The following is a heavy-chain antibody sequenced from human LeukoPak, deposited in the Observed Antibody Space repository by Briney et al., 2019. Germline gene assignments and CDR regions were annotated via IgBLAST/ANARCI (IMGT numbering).Heavy chain of an antibody. CDR1: GGSISSYY. Sequence: SETLSLTCTVSGGSISSYYWSWIRQPAGKGLEWIGRIYTSGSTNYNPSLKSRVTMSVDTSGNQFSLKLSSVTAADTAVYYCAREMWSAAATTYDWFDPWGQGTLVTVSS. CDR3: AREMWSAAATTYDWFDP. J-gene: IGHJ5*02. V-gene: IGHV4-4*07. CDR2: IYTSGST. D-gene: IGHD6-13*01.